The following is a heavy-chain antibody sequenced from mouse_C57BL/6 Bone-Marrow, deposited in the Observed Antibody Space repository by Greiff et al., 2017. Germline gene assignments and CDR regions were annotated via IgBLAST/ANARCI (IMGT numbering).Heavy chain of an antibody. D-gene: IGHD1-1*01. V-gene: IGHV1-4*01. J-gene: IGHJ2*01. CDR1: GYTFTSYS. Sequence: QVQLQQSGAELARPGASVKMSCKASGYTFTSYSMHWVKQRPGQGLEWIGYINPSSGYTKYNPKFKDKATLTAEKSSSTAYMQLNSLTSEHSEVYSGASLYSYGSTSTNWGQGTTLTVSS. CDR3: ASLYSYGSTSTN. CDR2: INPSSGYT.